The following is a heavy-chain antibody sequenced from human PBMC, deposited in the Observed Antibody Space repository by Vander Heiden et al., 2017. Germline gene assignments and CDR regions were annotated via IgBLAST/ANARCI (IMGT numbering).Heavy chain of an antibody. CDR1: GGSISSSSYY. D-gene: IGHD4-17*01. Sequence: QLQLQESGPGLVKPSETLSLTCTVSGGSISSSSYYWGWIRQPPGKGREWIGSIYYIGTTYYNPSLKSRVTISVDTSKNQFSLKLSSVTAADTAVYYCASFYGDYDRYYFDYWGQGTLVTVSS. J-gene: IGHJ4*02. CDR2: IYYIGTT. CDR3: ASFYGDYDRYYFDY. V-gene: IGHV4-39*01.